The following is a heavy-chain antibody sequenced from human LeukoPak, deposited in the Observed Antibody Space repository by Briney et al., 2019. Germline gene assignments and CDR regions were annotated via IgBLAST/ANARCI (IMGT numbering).Heavy chain of an antibody. CDR2: IGGSGIRT. CDR1: GFSFISYS. J-gene: IGHJ4*02. CDR3: AKDSHWILFDD. V-gene: IGHV3-23*01. Sequence: GGSLTLSCAASGFSFISYSMNWLRQAPGKGLEWVSGIGGSGIRTYYADSVKGRFTISRDNSKNTLYLQMNSLKDEDTAVYYCAKDSHWILFDDWGQGTLVTVSS. D-gene: IGHD2-2*03.